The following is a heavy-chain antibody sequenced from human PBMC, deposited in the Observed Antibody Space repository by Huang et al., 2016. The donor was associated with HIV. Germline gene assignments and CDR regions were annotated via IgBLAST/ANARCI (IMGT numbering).Heavy chain of an antibody. CDR2: SYISGSV. V-gene: IGHV4-61*09. CDR1: GASITSDSHY. D-gene: IGHD1-26*01. Sequence: QVQLEESGPGLVKPSQTLSLTCTVSGASITSDSHYWGWIRQSAAKGLEWLGHSYISGSVNYNPSLESRVTMSLDRTKNQFSLRLSSVTAADTAVYFCARGLPLVGALNYWGQGTPVTVSS. CDR3: ARGLPLVGALNY. J-gene: IGHJ4*02.